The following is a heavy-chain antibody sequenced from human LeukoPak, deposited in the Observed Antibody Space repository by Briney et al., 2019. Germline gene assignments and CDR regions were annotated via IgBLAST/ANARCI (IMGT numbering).Heavy chain of an antibody. Sequence: GGSLRLSCAASGFTFSDYYMSWIRQAPGKGLEWVSYISSSGSTIYYADSVKGRFTISRDNAKNSLYLQMNSLRAEDTAVYYCARDEGVVAAITTLKYWGQGTLVTVSS. J-gene: IGHJ4*02. D-gene: IGHD2-15*01. CDR1: GFTFSDYY. CDR2: ISSSGSTI. V-gene: IGHV3-11*04. CDR3: ARDEGVVAAITTLKY.